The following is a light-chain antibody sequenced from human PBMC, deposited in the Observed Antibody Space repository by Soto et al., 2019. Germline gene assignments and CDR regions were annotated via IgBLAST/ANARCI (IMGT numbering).Light chain of an antibody. V-gene: IGKV3-20*01. CDR3: QQYGDSPIYT. CDR2: GAT. Sequence: EIVLTQSPGTLSLSPGERATLSCRASQSVSNNYLAWYQQRPGQAPRLLIYGATNRATGVPDRFSGTRSGTDFILTISTLELEDFAPYSCQQYGDSPIYTFGQGTKLEIK. J-gene: IGKJ2*01. CDR1: QSVSNNY.